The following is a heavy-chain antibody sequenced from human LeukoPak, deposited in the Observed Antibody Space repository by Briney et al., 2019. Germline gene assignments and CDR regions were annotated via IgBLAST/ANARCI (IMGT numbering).Heavy chain of an antibody. CDR1: GGTFSSYA. V-gene: IGHV1-69*05. J-gene: IGHJ4*02. Sequence: SVKVSCKASGGTFSSYAISWVRQAPGQGLEWMGRIIPIFGTANYAQKFQGRVMITTDESTSTAHMELSSLRSEDTAVYYCCSVIIDGYFDYWGQGTLVTVSS. CDR3: CSVIIDGYFDY. D-gene: IGHD3-3*01. CDR2: IIPIFGTA.